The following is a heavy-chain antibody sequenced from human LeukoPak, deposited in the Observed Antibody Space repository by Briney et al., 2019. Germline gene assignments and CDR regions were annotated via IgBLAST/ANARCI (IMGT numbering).Heavy chain of an antibody. Sequence: SQTLSLTCTVSGGSISSGSYYWSWIRQPAGKGLEWIGRIYTSGSTNYNPSLKSRVTISVDTSKNQFSLKLSSVTAADTAVYYCARSDFWSGYEAYWGQGTLVTVSS. CDR2: IYTSGST. V-gene: IGHV4-61*02. J-gene: IGHJ4*02. CDR3: ARSDFWSGYEAY. D-gene: IGHD3-3*01. CDR1: GGSISSGSYY.